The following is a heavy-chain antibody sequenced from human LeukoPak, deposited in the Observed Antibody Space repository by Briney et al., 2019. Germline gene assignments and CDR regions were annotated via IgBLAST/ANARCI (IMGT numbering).Heavy chain of an antibody. V-gene: IGHV3-33*01. CDR1: GFTFSSYG. CDR2: IWYDGSNK. Sequence: GRSLRLSCAASGFTFSSYGMHWVRQAPGKGLEWVAVIWYDGSNKYYADSVKGRFTISRENAKNSLSLQMNSLRAEDTAVYYCSRPSSGWSLFDYWGQGTLVTVSS. D-gene: IGHD6-19*01. J-gene: IGHJ4*02. CDR3: SRPSSGWSLFDY.